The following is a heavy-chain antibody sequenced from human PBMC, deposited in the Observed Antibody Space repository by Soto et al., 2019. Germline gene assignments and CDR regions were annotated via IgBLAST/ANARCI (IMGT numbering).Heavy chain of an antibody. J-gene: IGHJ5*02. V-gene: IGHV4-31*03. CDR1: GDSISRSGYD. CDR3: ARGTYNWNDGTWFDP. D-gene: IGHD1-1*01. Sequence: SETLSLTCTVSGDSISRSGYDWIWIRQHPGKGLEWIGYIYYTGTTYYNPSLRSRVTISVDSSKTQFSLKLSSVTAADTAMYYCARGTYNWNDGTWFDPWGQGTLVTVSS. CDR2: IYYTGTT.